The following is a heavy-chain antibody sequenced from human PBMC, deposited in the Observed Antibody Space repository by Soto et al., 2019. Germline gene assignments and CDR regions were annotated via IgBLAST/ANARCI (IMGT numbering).Heavy chain of an antibody. J-gene: IGHJ4*01. CDR2: INAYNGNT. Sequence: ASVKVSCKASGYTFTSYGISWVRQAPGQGLEWMGWINAYNGNTNYAQKLQGRVTMTTDTSTSTAYMELRSLRSDDTAVYYCARDFDFWSGYYTNPPPDRASDYWG. CDR3: ARDFDFWSGYYTNPPPDRASDY. V-gene: IGHV1-18*01. CDR1: GYTFTSYG. D-gene: IGHD3-3*01.